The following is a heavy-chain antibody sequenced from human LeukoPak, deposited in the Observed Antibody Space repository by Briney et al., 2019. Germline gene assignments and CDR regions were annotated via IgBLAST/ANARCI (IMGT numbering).Heavy chain of an antibody. D-gene: IGHD2-8*02. CDR1: GDSTSSSTYY. CDR3: ATHRRSGSGGSQNAFEI. Sequence: PSETYSLTCTVSGDSTSSSTYYWDWIRQAPGKGLEWIGNVYDSGTTHYNPSLKSRVTISGDTSKNQFSLKLNSVTAADTAIYYCATHRRSGSGGSQNAFEIWGQGTMVTVSS. CDR2: VYDSGTT. V-gene: IGHV4-39*01. J-gene: IGHJ3*02.